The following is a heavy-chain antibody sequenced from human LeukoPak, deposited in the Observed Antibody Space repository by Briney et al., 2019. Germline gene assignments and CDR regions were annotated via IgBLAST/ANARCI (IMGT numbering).Heavy chain of an antibody. CDR3: ATRSGGGPHYSD. V-gene: IGHV1-2*02. Sequence: ASVKVSCMASGGTFSSYAISWVRQAPGQGLEWMGWINPNSGGTNYAQKFQGRVTMTRDTSISTAYMELSRLRSDDTAVYYCATRSGGGPHYSDWGQGTLVTVSS. CDR1: GGTFSSYA. J-gene: IGHJ4*02. D-gene: IGHD2-21*01. CDR2: INPNSGGT.